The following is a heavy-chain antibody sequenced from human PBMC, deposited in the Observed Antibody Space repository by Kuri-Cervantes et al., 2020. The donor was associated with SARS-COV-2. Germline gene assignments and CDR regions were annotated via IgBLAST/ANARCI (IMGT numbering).Heavy chain of an antibody. Sequence: ASVKVSCKASRYTFTGYYMHWVRQAPGQGLEWMGWINPNSGGTNYAQKFQGRVTMTRDTPISTAYMELSRLRSDDTAVYYCARQNWVEWLLSDDAFDIWGQGTMVTVSS. D-gene: IGHD3-3*01. CDR2: INPNSGGT. CDR1: RYTFTGYY. V-gene: IGHV1-2*02. J-gene: IGHJ3*02. CDR3: ARQNWVEWLLSDDAFDI.